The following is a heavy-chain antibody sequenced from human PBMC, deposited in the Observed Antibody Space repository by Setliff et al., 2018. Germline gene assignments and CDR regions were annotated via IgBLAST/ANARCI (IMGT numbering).Heavy chain of an antibody. D-gene: IGHD3-3*01. CDR2: ISGDSSFT. Sequence: GGSLRLSCAASGFTFSSYEMNWVRQAPGKGLEWVSIISGDSSFTNYADSVRGRATIFRDSSGNNVYLHMNSLTAADSAMYYCAKAGGSGFGMDYLDSWGQGTLVTAPQ. V-gene: IGHV3-23*01. CDR1: GFTFSSYE. CDR3: AKAGGSGFGMDYLDS. J-gene: IGHJ4*02.